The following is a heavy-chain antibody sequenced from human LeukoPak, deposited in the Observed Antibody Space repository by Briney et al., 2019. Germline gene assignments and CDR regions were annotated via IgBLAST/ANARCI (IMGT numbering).Heavy chain of an antibody. CDR2: IYSGGST. CDR1: GFTVSSNY. Sequence: GGSLRLSCAASGFTVSSNYMSWVRQAPGKGLEWVSVIYSGGSTYYADSVKGRFTISRDNSKNTLNLQMNSLRAEDTAVYYCARDRAVSYDSSGYYRAFDIWGQGTMVTVSS. J-gene: IGHJ3*02. V-gene: IGHV3-53*01. D-gene: IGHD3-22*01. CDR3: ARDRAVSYDSSGYYRAFDI.